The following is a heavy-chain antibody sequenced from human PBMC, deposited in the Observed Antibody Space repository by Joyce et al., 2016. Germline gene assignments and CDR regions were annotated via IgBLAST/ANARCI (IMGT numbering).Heavy chain of an antibody. V-gene: IGHV1-58*01. J-gene: IGHJ4*02. CDR1: GFTFSSSA. D-gene: IGHD1-1*01. Sequence: QMQLVQSGPEVKKPGTSVKVSCKASGFTFSSSAVQWVRQARGQRPEWIGWIVLGSCNTNYAKKFQERVTFTRDMSTRTAYMELSSLRSEDTAVYYCATDRNDNWNDTLIYFDFWGQGTLVTVSS. CDR2: IVLGSCNT. CDR3: ATDRNDNWNDTLIYFDF.